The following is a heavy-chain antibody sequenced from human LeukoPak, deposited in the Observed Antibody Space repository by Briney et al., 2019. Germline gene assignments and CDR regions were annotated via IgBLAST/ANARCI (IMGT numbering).Heavy chain of an antibody. CDR3: ARVRPYCSSTSCSPGVGDY. J-gene: IGHJ4*02. V-gene: IGHV4-38-2*02. CDR1: GYSISSGYY. D-gene: IGHD2-2*01. Sequence: ASEALSLTCTVSGYSISSGYYWGWIRQPPGKGLEWIGSIYHSGSTYYNPSLKSRVTISVDTSKNQFSLKLSSVTAADTAVYYCARVRPYCSSTSCSPGVGDYWGQGTLVTVSS. CDR2: IYHSGST.